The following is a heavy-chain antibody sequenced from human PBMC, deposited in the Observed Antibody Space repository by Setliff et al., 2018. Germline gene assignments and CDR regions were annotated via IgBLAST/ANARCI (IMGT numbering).Heavy chain of an antibody. V-gene: IGHV4-38-2*01. CDR3: ARVWGGGWFDP. Sequence: SETLSLTCAVSGYSISSGYYWGWIRQPPGKGLEWIGSIYHSGSTNYNPSLETRVTISLDTSKNEFSLKLNSVTAADTAVYYCARVWGGGWFDPWGQGTLVTVSS. J-gene: IGHJ5*02. CDR2: IYHSGST. D-gene: IGHD3-16*01. CDR1: GYSISSGYY.